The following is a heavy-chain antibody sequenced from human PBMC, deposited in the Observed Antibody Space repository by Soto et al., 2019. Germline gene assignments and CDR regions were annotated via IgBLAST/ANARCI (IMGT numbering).Heavy chain of an antibody. D-gene: IGHD3-9*01. J-gene: IGHJ4*02. Sequence: GGSLRLSCAASGFTVSSNYMSWVRQAPGKGLEWVSVIYSGGSTYYADSVKGRFTISRDNSKNTLYLQMNSLRAEDTAVYYCARVSLGDILTGYSYYFDYWGQGTLVTVSS. V-gene: IGHV3-53*01. CDR1: GFTVSSNY. CDR3: ARVSLGDILTGYSYYFDY. CDR2: IYSGGST.